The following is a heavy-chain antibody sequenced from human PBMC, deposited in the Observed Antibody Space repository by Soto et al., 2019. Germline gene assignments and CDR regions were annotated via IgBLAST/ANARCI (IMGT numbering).Heavy chain of an antibody. CDR1: GFTFGDYA. Sequence: HPGGSLRLSCTASGFTFGDYAMSWFRQAPGKGLEWVGFIRSKAYGGTTEYAASVKGRFTISRDDSKSIAYLQMNSLKTEDTAVYYCTRDSEWELPPGDYYYYGMDVWGQGTTVTVSS. D-gene: IGHD1-26*01. CDR3: TRDSEWELPPGDYYYYGMDV. J-gene: IGHJ6*02. CDR2: IRSKAYGGTT. V-gene: IGHV3-49*03.